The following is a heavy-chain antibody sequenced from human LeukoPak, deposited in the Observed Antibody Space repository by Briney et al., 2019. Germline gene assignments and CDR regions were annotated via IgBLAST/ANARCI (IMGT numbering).Heavy chain of an antibody. CDR1: GGSVSSSSYY. CDR2: IYYSGST. D-gene: IGHD3-3*01. J-gene: IGHJ5*02. Sequence: SETLSLTCTVSGGSVSSSSYYWGWIRQPPGKGLEWIGSIYYSGSTYYNPSLKSRVTISVDTSKNQFSLNLSSVTAADTAVYYCARHEYYDFWSGRNWFDPWGQGTLVTVSS. V-gene: IGHV4-39*01. CDR3: ARHEYYDFWSGRNWFDP.